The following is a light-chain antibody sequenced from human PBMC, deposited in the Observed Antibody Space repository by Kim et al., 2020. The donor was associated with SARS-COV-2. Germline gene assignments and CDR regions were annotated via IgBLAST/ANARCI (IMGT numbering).Light chain of an antibody. J-gene: IGLJ1*01. CDR1: NIGNKN. CDR3: QVWDSSNDHYV. V-gene: IGLV3-21*04. Sequence: PRKTARITCGGDNIGNKNVHWYQQRPGQAPVLVIYYDRDRPSGIPERFSGSNSGNTATLTISRVEAGDEADYYCQVWDSSNDHYVFGTGTKVTVL. CDR2: YDR.